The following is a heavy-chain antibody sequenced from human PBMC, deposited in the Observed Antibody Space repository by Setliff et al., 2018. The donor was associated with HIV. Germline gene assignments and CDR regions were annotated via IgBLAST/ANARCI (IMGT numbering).Heavy chain of an antibody. CDR3: ARAMRGVVVTNMYYYYGMDV. CDR1: GYSISSGYY. D-gene: IGHD2-21*02. J-gene: IGHJ6*02. CDR2: IYHSRRT. Sequence: SETLSLTCTVAGYSISSGYYWGWIRQPPGKGLEWIGSIYHSRRTNYNPSLKSRVTISVDTSKNQFSLKLSSVTAADTAVYYCARAMRGVVVTNMYYYYGMDVWGQGTTVTVSS. V-gene: IGHV4-38-2*02.